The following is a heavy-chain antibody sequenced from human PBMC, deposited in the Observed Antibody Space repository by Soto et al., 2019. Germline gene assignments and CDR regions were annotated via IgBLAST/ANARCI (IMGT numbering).Heavy chain of an antibody. J-gene: IGHJ4*02. D-gene: IGHD1-1*01. Sequence: GGSLRLSCAASGFTFSSYAMHWVRQAPGKGLEWVAVISYDGSDKYYADSVKGRFTISRDNSKNTLYLQMNSLRAEDTAVYYCAKDLKTGTYPHFDYWGQGT. CDR3: AKDLKTGTYPHFDY. V-gene: IGHV3-30-3*01. CDR1: GFTFSSYA. CDR2: ISYDGSDK.